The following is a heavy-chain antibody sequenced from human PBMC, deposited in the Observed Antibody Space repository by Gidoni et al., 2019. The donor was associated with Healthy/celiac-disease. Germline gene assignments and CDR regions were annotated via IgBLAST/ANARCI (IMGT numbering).Heavy chain of an antibody. V-gene: IGHV3-21*01. CDR3: ARDLSWIVVPAAICGMDV. D-gene: IGHD2-2*01. CDR2: ISSISSYI. Sequence: EVQLVESGGGLVKPGGSLRLSCAASGFTFSSYSMNWVRQAPGKGLEWVSSISSISSYIYYADSVKGRFTISRDNAKNSLYLQMNSLRAEDTAVYYCARDLSWIVVPAAICGMDVWGQGTTVTVSS. CDR1: GFTFSSYS. J-gene: IGHJ6*02.